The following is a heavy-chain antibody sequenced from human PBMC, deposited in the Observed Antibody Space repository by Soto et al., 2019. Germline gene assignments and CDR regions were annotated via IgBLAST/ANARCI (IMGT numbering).Heavy chain of an antibody. D-gene: IGHD5-12*01. V-gene: IGHV1-24*01. CDR2: FDPEDGET. CDR3: ATAPYSGYDRPSGNWFDP. J-gene: IGHJ5*02. Sequence: ASVKVSCKVSGYTLTELSMHWVRQAPGKGLEWMGGFDPEDGETIYAQKFQGRVTMTEDTSTDTAYMELSSLRSEDTAVYHCATAPYSGYDRPSGNWFDPWGQGTLVTVSS. CDR1: GYTLTELS.